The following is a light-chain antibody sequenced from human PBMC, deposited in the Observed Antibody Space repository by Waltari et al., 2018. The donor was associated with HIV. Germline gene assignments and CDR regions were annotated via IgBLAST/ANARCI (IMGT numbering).Light chain of an antibody. Sequence: DNQITQFPSLLSASVGNTGTITCQASQDITNYLNWYQQKPGKAHKLLNYDASNLETGVPSRCSRSGSGTHFTFTISSLQPEDIATYYCQQSDNLLTFGPGTKVDIK. V-gene: IGKV1-33*01. CDR3: QQSDNLLT. CDR2: DAS. CDR1: QDITNY. J-gene: IGKJ3*01.